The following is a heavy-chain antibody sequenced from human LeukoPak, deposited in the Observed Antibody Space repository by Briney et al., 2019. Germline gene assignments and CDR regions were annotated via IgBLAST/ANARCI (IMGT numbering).Heavy chain of an antibody. CDR2: ISSSGSII. D-gene: IGHD3-10*01. J-gene: IGHJ4*02. Sequence: RGSLRLSCAASGFTFSDYYMSWIRQAPGKGLAWVSYISSSGSIIYYADSVKGRFTISRDNAKNSLYLQMNSLRAEDTAVYYCARVYYGSGAYYKYWGQGTLVTVSS. V-gene: IGHV3-11*01. CDR1: GFTFSDYY. CDR3: ARVYYGSGAYYKY.